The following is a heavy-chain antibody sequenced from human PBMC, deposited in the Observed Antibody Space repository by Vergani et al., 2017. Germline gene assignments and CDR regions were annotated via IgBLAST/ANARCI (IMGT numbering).Heavy chain of an antibody. D-gene: IGHD6-13*01. Sequence: QVQLVQSGAEVKKPGSSVKVSCKASGGTFSSYAISWVRQAPGQGVEWMGGIIPIFGTANYAQKFQGRVTITADESTSTAYMELSSLRSEDTAVYYCARDRLAAAGTPLDYWGQGTLVTVSS. CDR1: GGTFSSYA. V-gene: IGHV1-69*01. CDR3: ARDRLAAAGTPLDY. CDR2: IIPIFGTA. J-gene: IGHJ4*02.